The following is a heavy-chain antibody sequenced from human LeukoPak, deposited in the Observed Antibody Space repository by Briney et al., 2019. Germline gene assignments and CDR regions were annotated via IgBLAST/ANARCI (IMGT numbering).Heavy chain of an antibody. D-gene: IGHD7-27*01. J-gene: IGHJ4*02. CDR3: AKGENWGTSATFDY. Sequence: GGSLGLSCEASGFTFSSYAMSWVGQAPGKGQEWVSGISGSGGSPYYAHSVQGRLTISRGNSNNTMYLQMNSLRAEDTALYYCAKGENWGTSATFDYWGQGTLVTVSS. CDR1: GFTFSSYA. V-gene: IGHV3-23*01. CDR2: ISGSGGSP.